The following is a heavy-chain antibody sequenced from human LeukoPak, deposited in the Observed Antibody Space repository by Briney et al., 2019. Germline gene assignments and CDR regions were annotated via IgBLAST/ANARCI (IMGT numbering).Heavy chain of an antibody. J-gene: IGHJ5*02. Sequence: PGGSLRLSCAASGFTFSNYWMHWVRQAPGKGLVWVSRINNDGSSTTYADSVKGRFTISRDNSKNTLYLQMNSLRVEDTAVYYCAKPVEPDSQTRLDPWGQGTLVTVSS. CDR3: AKPVEPDSQTRLDP. V-gene: IGHV3-74*01. CDR1: GFTFSNYW. CDR2: INNDGSST. D-gene: IGHD1-14*01.